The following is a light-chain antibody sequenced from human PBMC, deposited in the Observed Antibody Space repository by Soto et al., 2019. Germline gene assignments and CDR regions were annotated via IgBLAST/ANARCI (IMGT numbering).Light chain of an antibody. CDR1: QSISSY. J-gene: IGKJ1*01. Sequence: DIQMTQSPCSLSASVGDRVTITCRASQSISSYLNWYQQRPSQAPNLLIYSASSLQSGVPSRFSGSGSGTDFTLTISSLQPEDYATYYCQQSYSTPPTFGQGTKVDIK. CDR3: QQSYSTPPT. CDR2: SAS. V-gene: IGKV1-39*01.